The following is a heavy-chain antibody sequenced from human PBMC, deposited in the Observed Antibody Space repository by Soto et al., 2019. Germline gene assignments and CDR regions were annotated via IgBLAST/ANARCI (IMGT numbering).Heavy chain of an antibody. CDR1: CGSVISVSFY. D-gene: IGHD3-16*01. V-gene: IGHV4-61*01. CDR3: ATNARHPVSEGGYYYYAMDV. Sequence: PSGTLSLTVTVSCGSVISVSFYWILIRQPPGKGLEWIVYIFYTVFTNYSPSLEIRFTILLYTSKNQFSLKLNSVSAADTAVDYCATNARHPVSEGGYYYYAMDVGGRGTAVTVSS. CDR2: IFYTVFT. J-gene: IGHJ6*04.